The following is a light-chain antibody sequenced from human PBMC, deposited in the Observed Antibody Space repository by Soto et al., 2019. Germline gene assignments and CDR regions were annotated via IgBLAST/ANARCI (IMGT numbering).Light chain of an antibody. CDR3: QQANSFPLT. Sequence: DIQMTQSPSSVSASTGDRVTITCRASQGISSYLAWYQQKPGKAPKLLIYAASTLQSGVPSRFSGSGSGTDFTLTISSLQPEDFAIYYCQQANSFPLTFGGGTKVDIK. CDR2: AAS. CDR1: QGISSY. V-gene: IGKV1-12*01. J-gene: IGKJ4*01.